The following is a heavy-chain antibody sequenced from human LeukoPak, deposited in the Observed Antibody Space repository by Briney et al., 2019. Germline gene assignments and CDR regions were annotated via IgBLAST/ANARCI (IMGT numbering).Heavy chain of an antibody. CDR2: IYYSGST. V-gene: IGHV4-39*07. CDR1: GGSISSSNFY. J-gene: IGHJ3*02. D-gene: IGHD1-26*01. Sequence: PSETLSLTSTVSGGSISSSNFYWGWIRQPPGKGLEWIGSIYYSGSTYYNPSLKSRVTISVDTSKNQFSLKLSSVTAADTAVYYCARARGSYLGAFDIWGQGTMVTVSS. CDR3: ARARGSYLGAFDI.